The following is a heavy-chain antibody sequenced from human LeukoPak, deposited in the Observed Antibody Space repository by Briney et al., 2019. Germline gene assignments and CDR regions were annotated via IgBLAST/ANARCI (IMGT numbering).Heavy chain of an antibody. D-gene: IGHD2-2*01. CDR1: GFTFDDYA. V-gene: IGHV3-43D*03. CDR3: AREKEGYCSRTSCYLDYYYYYMDV. Sequence: GGSLRLSCAASGFTFDDYAMHWVRQAPGKGLEWVSLISWDGGSTYADSVKGRFTISRDNAKNSLYLQMNSLRAGDTAVYYCAREKEGYCSRTSCYLDYYYYYMDVWGKGTTVTISS. CDR2: ISWDGGST. J-gene: IGHJ6*03.